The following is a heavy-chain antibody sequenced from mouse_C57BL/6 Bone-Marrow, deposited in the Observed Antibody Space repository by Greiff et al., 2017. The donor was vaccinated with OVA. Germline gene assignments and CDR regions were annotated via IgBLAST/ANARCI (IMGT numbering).Heavy chain of an antibody. CDR1: GYSFTGYY. D-gene: IGHD2-4*01. CDR2: INPSTGGT. CDR3: ARGYDYGGAWFAY. Sequence: EVQLQQSGPELVKPGASVKISCKASGYSFTGYYMNWVKQSPEKSLEWIGEINPSTGGTTYNQKFKAKATLTVDKSSSTAYMQLKSLTSEDSAVYYCARGYDYGGAWFAYWGQGTLVTVSA. J-gene: IGHJ3*01. V-gene: IGHV1-42*01.